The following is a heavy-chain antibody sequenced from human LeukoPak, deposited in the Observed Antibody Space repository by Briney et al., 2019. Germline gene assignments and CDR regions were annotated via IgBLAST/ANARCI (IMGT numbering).Heavy chain of an antibody. J-gene: IGHJ4*02. D-gene: IGHD3-10*01. V-gene: IGHV4-39*01. Sequence: KPSETLSLTCTVSGGSISSSSYYWGWIRQPPGKGLEWIGSIYYSGSTYYNPSLKSRVTISVDTSKNQFPLKLSSVTAADTAVYYCARPMVRGVIAFDYWGQGTLVTVSS. CDR2: IYYSGST. CDR3: ARPMVRGVIAFDY. CDR1: GGSISSSSYY.